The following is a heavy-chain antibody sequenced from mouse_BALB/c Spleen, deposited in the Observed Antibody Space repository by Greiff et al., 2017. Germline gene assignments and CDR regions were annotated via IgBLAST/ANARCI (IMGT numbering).Heavy chain of an antibody. CDR2: ISDGGSYT. CDR1: GFTFSDYY. D-gene: IGHD1-2*01. CDR3: AVTTATFDY. V-gene: IGHV5-4*02. J-gene: IGHJ2*01. Sequence: EVNLVESGGGLVKPGGSLKLSCAASGFTFSDYYMYWVRQTPEKRLEWVATISDGGSYTYYPDSVKGRFTISRDNAKNNLYLQMSSLKSEDTAMYYCAVTTATFDYWGQGTTLTVSS.